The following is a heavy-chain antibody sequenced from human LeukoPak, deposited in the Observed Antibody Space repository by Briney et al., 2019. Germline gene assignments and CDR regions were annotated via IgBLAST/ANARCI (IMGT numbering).Heavy chain of an antibody. V-gene: IGHV3-30*02. J-gene: IGHJ4*02. D-gene: IGHD6-19*01. CDR1: GFTFSSFG. CDR2: IRYDGSNK. Sequence: TGGSLRLSCAASGFTFSSFGIHWVRQAPGKGLEWVAFIRYDGSNKYYADSVKGRFTISRDNSKNTLYVQMNSLRAEDTAVYYCAKDYLGLAVAALDYWGQGTLVTVSS. CDR3: AKDYLGLAVAALDY.